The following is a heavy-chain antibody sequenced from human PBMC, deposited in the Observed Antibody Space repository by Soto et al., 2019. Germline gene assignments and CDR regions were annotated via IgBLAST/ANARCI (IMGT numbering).Heavy chain of an antibody. CDR1: GGSISSYY. D-gene: IGHD4-17*01. V-gene: IGHV4-59*01. J-gene: IGHJ4*02. CDR3: ARVAGSPTTVTTFDY. CDR2: IYYSGST. Sequence: SETLSLTCTVSGGSISSYYWSWIRQPPGKGLEWIGYIYYSGSTNYNPSLKSRVTISVDTSKNQFSLKLSSVTAADTAVYYCARVAGSPTTVTTFDYWGQGTLVTVSS.